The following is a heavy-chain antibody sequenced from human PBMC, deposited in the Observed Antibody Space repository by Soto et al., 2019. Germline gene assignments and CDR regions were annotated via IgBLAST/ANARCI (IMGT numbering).Heavy chain of an antibody. J-gene: IGHJ6*03. CDR1: GGSFSGYY. CDR3: VAGSYHYYYYYMDV. V-gene: IGHV4-34*01. Sequence: QVQLQQWGAGLLKPSETLSLTCAVYGGSFSGYYWSWIRQPPGKGLEWIGEINHSGSTNYNPSLKSRVTISVDTSKNQFSLKLSSVTAADTAVYYCVAGSYHYYYYYMDVWGKGTTVTVSS. D-gene: IGHD3-10*01. CDR2: INHSGST.